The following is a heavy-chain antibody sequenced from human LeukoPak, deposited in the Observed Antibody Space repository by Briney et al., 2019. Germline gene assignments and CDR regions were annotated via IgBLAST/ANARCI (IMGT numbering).Heavy chain of an antibody. Sequence: SETLSLTCAVYGGSFSGYYWSWTRQPPGKGLEWIGEINHSGSTNYNPSLKSRVTISVDTSKNQFSLKLSSVTAADTAVYYCARDSYYDSSGYRFDYWGQGTLVTVSS. J-gene: IGHJ4*02. CDR2: INHSGST. V-gene: IGHV4-34*01. CDR1: GGSFSGYY. CDR3: ARDSYYDSSGYRFDY. D-gene: IGHD3-22*01.